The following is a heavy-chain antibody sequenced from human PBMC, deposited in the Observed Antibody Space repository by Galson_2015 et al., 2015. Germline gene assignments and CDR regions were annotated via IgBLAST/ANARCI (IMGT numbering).Heavy chain of an antibody. CDR3: ARGGRSSMVQGVPIFDI. CDR2: ISHSGSTI. D-gene: IGHD3-10*01. CDR1: EFTFSSYE. J-gene: IGHJ3*02. Sequence: SLRLSCAASEFTFSSYEMNWVRQAPGKGLEWISYISHSGSTIYYAESVKGRFTISRDNAKNSLYLQMNSLRAEETAVYYCARGGRSSMVQGVPIFDIWGQGTMVTVSS. V-gene: IGHV3-48*03.